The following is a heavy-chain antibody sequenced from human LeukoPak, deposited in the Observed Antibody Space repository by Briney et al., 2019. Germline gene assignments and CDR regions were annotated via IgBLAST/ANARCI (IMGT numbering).Heavy chain of an antibody. D-gene: IGHD5-24*01. V-gene: IGHV3-21*06. CDR2: ISGSGAYI. J-gene: IGHJ2*01. Sequence: GGSLRLSCTASGFSFTDYIMHWVRQAPGKGLEWVSSISGSGAYIYYADSVKGRFTISRDSAKNSLYLQMNSLRAEDTAVYYCARGRGWLQHHWYFDLWGRGTLVTVSS. CDR1: GFSFTDYI. CDR3: ARGRGWLQHHWYFDL.